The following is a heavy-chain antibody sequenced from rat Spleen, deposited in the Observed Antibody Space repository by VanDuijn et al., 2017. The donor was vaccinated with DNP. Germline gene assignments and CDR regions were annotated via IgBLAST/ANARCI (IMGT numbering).Heavy chain of an antibody. J-gene: IGHJ4*01. CDR2: MRSGGST. CDR1: GFSLTTYY. Sequence: QVQLKETGPGLVQPTPTLSITCTVSGFSLTTYYFQWVRQTPGKGLEWRGFMRSGGSTQYNSEFESRLSISRDTSKNQIFLKMNSLKTEDTGVYYCARSTTRMALNAWGQGTSVTVSS. D-gene: IGHD1-4*01. V-gene: IGHV2-65*01. CDR3: ARSTTRMALNA.